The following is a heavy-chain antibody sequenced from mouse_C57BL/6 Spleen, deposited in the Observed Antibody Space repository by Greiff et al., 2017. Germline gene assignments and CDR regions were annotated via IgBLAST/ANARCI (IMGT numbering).Heavy chain of an antibody. CDR3: ASYGSSFDC. Sequence: VQLKESGAELVKPGASVKLSCTASGFNIKDYYMHWVKQRTEQGLEWIGRIDPEDGETKYAPKFQVKAPITADTSSNTAYLQLSSLTSEDTAVYYVASYGSSFDCWGQGTTLTVSS. V-gene: IGHV14-2*01. CDR1: GFNIKDYY. CDR2: IDPEDGET. J-gene: IGHJ2*01. D-gene: IGHD1-1*01.